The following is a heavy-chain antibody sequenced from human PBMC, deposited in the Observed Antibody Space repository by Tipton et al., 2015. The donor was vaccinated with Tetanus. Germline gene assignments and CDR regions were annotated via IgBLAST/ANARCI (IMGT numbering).Heavy chain of an antibody. Sequence: SLRLSCSVSGFIFSNYAMNWVRQTPGKGLEWLPSISSTTSYIYYADSVKGRFTISRDNAKSSLYLQMNSLTADDTAVYYCASGSTLDYWGLGTLVTVSS. D-gene: IGHD6-25*01. CDR1: GFIFSNYA. V-gene: IGHV3-21*01. CDR2: ISSTTSYI. J-gene: IGHJ4*02. CDR3: ASGSTLDY.